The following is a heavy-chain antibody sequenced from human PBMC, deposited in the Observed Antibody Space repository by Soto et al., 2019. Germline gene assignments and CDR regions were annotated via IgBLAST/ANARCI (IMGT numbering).Heavy chain of an antibody. J-gene: IGHJ4*02. CDR3: ARDTDYGGNSHFAY. V-gene: IGHV3-74*01. D-gene: IGHD4-17*01. CDR1: GFTFSSYW. Sequence: EVQLVESGGGLVQPGGSLRLSCAASGFTFSSYWMHWVRQAPGKGLEWVSRINSDGSSTSYADSVKGRFTISGDNAKNTLYLQINSLRAEDTAVYYCARDTDYGGNSHFAYWGQGALVTVSS. CDR2: INSDGSST.